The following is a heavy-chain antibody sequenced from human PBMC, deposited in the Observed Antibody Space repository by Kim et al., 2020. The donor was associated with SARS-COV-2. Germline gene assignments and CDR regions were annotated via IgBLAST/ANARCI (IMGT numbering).Heavy chain of an antibody. V-gene: IGHV3-23*01. Sequence: GGSLRLSCAASGFTFSSYAMSWVRQAPGKGLEWVSAISGSGGSTYYADSVKGRFTISRDNSKNTLCLQMNSLRAEDTAVYYCAKEGSLWFGEPPFDYWGQGTLVTVSS. CDR1: GFTFSSYA. J-gene: IGHJ4*02. D-gene: IGHD3-10*01. CDR3: AKEGSLWFGEPPFDY. CDR2: ISGSGGST.